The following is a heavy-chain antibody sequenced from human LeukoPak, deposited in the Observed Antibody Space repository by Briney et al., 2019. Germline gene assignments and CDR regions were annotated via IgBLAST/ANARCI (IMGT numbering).Heavy chain of an antibody. Sequence: GGSLRLSCAASGFTFSSYSMNWVRQAPGKGLEWVSSISSSSSYIYYADSVKGRFTISRDNAKNSLYLQMNSLRAEDTAVYYCAGEVVDGSCSDYWGQGTLVTVSS. D-gene: IGHD1-26*01. V-gene: IGHV3-21*01. J-gene: IGHJ4*02. CDR3: AGEVVDGSCSDY. CDR2: ISSSSSYI. CDR1: GFTFSSYS.